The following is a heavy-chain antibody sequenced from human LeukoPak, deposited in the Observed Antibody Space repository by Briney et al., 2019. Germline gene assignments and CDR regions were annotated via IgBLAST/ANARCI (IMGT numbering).Heavy chain of an antibody. D-gene: IGHD6-19*01. J-gene: IGHJ4*02. V-gene: IGHV3-74*01. CDR3: ARKAAVAGIYFDS. Sequence: GGSLRLSCVASGFTFSTYWMHWVRQAPGKGLVWVSRISYDGSSTNYADSVKGRFSISRDNAKNTVYLQMNSLRAEDTAVYYCARKAAVAGIYFDSWGQGTLVTVSS. CDR2: ISYDGSST. CDR1: GFTFSTYW.